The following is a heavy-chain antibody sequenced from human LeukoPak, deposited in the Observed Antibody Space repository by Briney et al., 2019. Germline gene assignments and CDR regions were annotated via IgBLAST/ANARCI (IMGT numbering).Heavy chain of an antibody. CDR1: GFTFNNAW. D-gene: IGHD1-14*01. V-gene: IGHV3-15*01. J-gene: IGHJ6*02. Sequence: PGGSLRLSCAASGFTFNNAWMNWVRQAPGKGLEWVGRIKRKTDGGTTDYAAPVEGRFTISRDDSKNTLYLQMNSLKTEDTAVYYCTSLGPEDVWGQGTTVTVSS. CDR2: IKRKTDGGTT. CDR3: TSLGPEDV.